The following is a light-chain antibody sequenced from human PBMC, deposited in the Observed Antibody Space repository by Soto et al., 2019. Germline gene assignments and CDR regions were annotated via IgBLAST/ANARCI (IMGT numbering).Light chain of an antibody. CDR1: QSVSSY. V-gene: IGKV3-11*01. CDR2: DAS. J-gene: IGKJ4*01. Sequence: EIVLTQSPATMSLSPGDRSTLSCRASQSVSSYLAWYQQKPGQAPRLLISDASNRATGIPARFSGSGSETDFTLTISSLEPEDSAVYYCQQRSNWPSLTFGGGNKVDI. CDR3: QQRSNWPSLT.